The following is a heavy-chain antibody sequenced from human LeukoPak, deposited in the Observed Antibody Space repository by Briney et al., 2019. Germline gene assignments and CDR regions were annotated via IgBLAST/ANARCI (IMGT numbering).Heavy chain of an antibody. CDR3: TRGVKFYYYDSSGYWYDP. D-gene: IGHD3-22*01. CDR1: GGSFSGYY. CDR2: INHSGST. V-gene: IGHV4-34*01. J-gene: IGHJ5*02. Sequence: SETMSLTSAVYGGSFSGYYWSWIRQPPGKGLEWIGEINHSGSTNYNPSLKSRVTISVDTSKNQFSLKLSSVTAADPALYYCTRGVKFYYYDSSGYWYDPRGQGTLVTVSS.